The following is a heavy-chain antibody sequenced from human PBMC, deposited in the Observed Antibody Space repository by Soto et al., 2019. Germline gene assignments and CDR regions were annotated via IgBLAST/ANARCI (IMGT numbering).Heavy chain of an antibody. CDR1: GGSISSSSYY. CDR3: GKVLVGATGHTDSDS. Sequence: SETLSLTCTVSGGSISSSSYYWGWIRQPPGKGLEWIGNIDYNGVTYSNPSPKSRVTISRDTSKNQFSLKLTSVTAADTALYYCGKVLVGATGHTDSDSWGPGTLVTVSS. D-gene: IGHD2-15*01. CDR2: IDYNGVT. V-gene: IGHV4-39*01. J-gene: IGHJ4*02.